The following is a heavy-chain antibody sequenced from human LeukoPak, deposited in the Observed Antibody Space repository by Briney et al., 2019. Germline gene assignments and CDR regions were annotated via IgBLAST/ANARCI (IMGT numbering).Heavy chain of an antibody. Sequence: ASVKVPCKASGYTFTGYYMHWVRQAPGQGLEWMGWINPNSGGTNYAQKFQGRVTMTRDTSISTAYMELSRLRSDDTAVYYRASSGYNWNGDGGDWFDPWGQGTLVTVSS. CDR1: GYTFTGYY. J-gene: IGHJ5*02. CDR3: ASSGYNWNGDGGDWFDP. CDR2: INPNSGGT. D-gene: IGHD1-1*01. V-gene: IGHV1-2*02.